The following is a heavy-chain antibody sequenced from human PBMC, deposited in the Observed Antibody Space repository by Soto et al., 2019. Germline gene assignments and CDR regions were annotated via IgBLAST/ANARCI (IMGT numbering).Heavy chain of an antibody. Sequence: EVQLVQSGAEVKKPAAALKISCKGSGYSFTSYWLGWVRQMPGKGLEWVGIIYPGDSDTRYSPSFQGQVTISADKSISTAYMQWCSLKASDTAMYYCAKGPICGGDCYYNWFDPWGQGTLVTVSS. D-gene: IGHD2-21*02. J-gene: IGHJ5*02. CDR3: AKGPICGGDCYYNWFDP. V-gene: IGHV5-51*01. CDR2: IYPGDSDT. CDR1: GYSFTSYW.